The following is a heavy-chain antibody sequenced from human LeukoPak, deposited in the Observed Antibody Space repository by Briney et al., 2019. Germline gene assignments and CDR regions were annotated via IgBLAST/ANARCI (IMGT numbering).Heavy chain of an antibody. CDR1: GFTFSSYA. Sequence: PGGSLRLSCAASGFTFSSYAMHWVRQAPGKGLEWVAVISYDGSNKYYADSVKGRFTISRDNSKNTLYLQMNSLRAEDTAVYYCARDLGGVAVFDYWGQGTLVTVSS. CDR3: ARDLGGVAVFDY. CDR2: ISYDGSNK. V-gene: IGHV3-30-3*01. D-gene: IGHD3-10*01. J-gene: IGHJ4*02.